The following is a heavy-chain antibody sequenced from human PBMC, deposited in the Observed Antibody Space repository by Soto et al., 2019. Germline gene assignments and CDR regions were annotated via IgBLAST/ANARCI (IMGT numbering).Heavy chain of an antibody. CDR3: AKDLAVDWGYIAVTLDY. J-gene: IGHJ4*02. D-gene: IGHD6-19*01. CDR2: ISGSGSNT. Sequence: GGSLRLSCAASGFTFSSYAMSWVRQAPGKGLEWVSAISGSGSNTYYADSVKGRFTISRDNSKNTLYLQMNSLRAEDTAVYYCAKDLAVDWGYIAVTLDYWGQGTLVTVSS. V-gene: IGHV3-23*01. CDR1: GFTFSSYA.